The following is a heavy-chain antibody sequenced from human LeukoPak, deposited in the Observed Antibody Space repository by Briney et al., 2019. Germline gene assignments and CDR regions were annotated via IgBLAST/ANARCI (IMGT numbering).Heavy chain of an antibody. J-gene: IGHJ4*02. V-gene: IGHV4-39*01. CDR1: GGSSNSNSYY. CDR2: IYYSGST. D-gene: IGHD3-22*01. Sequence: SETLSLTCTVSGGSSNSNSYYWGWIRQPPGKGLEWIGSIYYSGSTYYNPSLKSRVTISVDTSKNQFSLKLSSVTAADTAVFYCARINYYGNSAFDYWGQGTLVTVSS. CDR3: ARINYYGNSAFDY.